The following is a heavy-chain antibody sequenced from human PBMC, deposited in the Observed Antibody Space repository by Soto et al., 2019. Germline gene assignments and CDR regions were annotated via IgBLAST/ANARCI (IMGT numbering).Heavy chain of an antibody. V-gene: IGHV1-18*01. J-gene: IGHJ6*02. CDR3: ARGQQLVPLGYYYYGMDV. CDR2: ISAYNGNT. Sequence: ASVKVSCKASGYTFTSYGISWVRQAPGQGLEWMGWISAYNGNTNYAQKLQGRVTMTTDTSTSTAYMELRSLRSDDTAVYYCARGQQLVPLGYYYYGMDVWGQGTTVTVYS. D-gene: IGHD6-6*01. CDR1: GYTFTSYG.